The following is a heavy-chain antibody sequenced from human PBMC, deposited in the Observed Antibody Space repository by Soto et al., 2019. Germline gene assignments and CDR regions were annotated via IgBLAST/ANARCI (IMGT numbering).Heavy chain of an antibody. D-gene: IGHD2-8*01. Sequence: QITLKESGPTLVKPTQTLTLTCTVSDFSVSTSGVGVGWIRQPPGKALEWLALIYWDDYKHFSPSLKSRLTITKDTSKNRVVRTMTNLEPVDTATYYCALTRGYCTNASCHNWADAWGQGTLVTVSS. CDR1: DFSVSTSGVG. CDR2: IYWDDYK. CDR3: ALTRGYCTNASCHNWADA. J-gene: IGHJ5*02. V-gene: IGHV2-5*02.